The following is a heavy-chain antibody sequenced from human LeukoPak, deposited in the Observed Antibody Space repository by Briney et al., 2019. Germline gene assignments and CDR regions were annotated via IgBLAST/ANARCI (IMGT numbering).Heavy chain of an antibody. CDR3: ATTLGYGWFDP. CDR2: IYYTRST. D-gene: IGHD1-1*01. CDR1: GGSISSYY. V-gene: IGHV4-59*01. J-gene: IGHJ5*02. Sequence: SETLSLTCTVSGGSISSYYWSWIRQPPGKGLEWIGYIYYTRSTHYNPSLKSRVTISVDTSKNQFSLKLSSVTAADTAVYYCATTLGYGWFDPWGQGTLVTVSS.